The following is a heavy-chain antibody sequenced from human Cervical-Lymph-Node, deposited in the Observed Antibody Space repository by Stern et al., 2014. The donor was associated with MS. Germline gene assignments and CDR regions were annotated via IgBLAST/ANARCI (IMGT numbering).Heavy chain of an antibody. V-gene: IGHV4-59*01. Sequence: QLQESGPGVVKPSETLSLTCTVSGGSISSYYWSWIRQPPGKGLEVIGYISYDGSTSYNSSLSSRVTMSLDTSKKKFFLKLDSVSAADTAVYFCARVSTSFDDWGQGTLVTVSS. CDR3: ARVSTSFDD. J-gene: IGHJ4*02. CDR2: ISYDGST. CDR1: GGSISSYY.